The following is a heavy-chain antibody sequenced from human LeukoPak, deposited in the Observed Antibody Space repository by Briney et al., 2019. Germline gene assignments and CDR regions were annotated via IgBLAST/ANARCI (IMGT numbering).Heavy chain of an antibody. CDR2: IQFDGSKL. CDR1: GFSFHSHG. V-gene: IGHV3-33*05. J-gene: IGHJ5*02. Sequence: GRSLRLPCVASGFSFHSHGMHWVRQAPGKGLEWVAAIQFDGSKLYYGDSAKGRFTISRDDSKNTLYLVMNSLRDEDTAVYHCARDDAYMRLGAWGQGTLVTVSS. D-gene: IGHD3-16*01. CDR3: ARDDAYMRLGA.